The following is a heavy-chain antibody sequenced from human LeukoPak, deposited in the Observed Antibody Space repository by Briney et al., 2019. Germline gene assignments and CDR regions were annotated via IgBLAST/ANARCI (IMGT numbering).Heavy chain of an antibody. Sequence: SETLSLTCTVSGGSISSYYWSWIRQPAGKGLEWIGRIYTSGSTNYNPSLKSRVTMSVDTSKNQFSLKLSSVTAADTAVYYCARVVKGHFYDFWSGYYPGDGYYYYMDVWGKGTTVTVSS. CDR3: ARVVKGHFYDFWSGYYPGDGYYYYMDV. J-gene: IGHJ6*03. CDR2: IYTSGST. V-gene: IGHV4-4*07. D-gene: IGHD3-3*01. CDR1: GGSISSYY.